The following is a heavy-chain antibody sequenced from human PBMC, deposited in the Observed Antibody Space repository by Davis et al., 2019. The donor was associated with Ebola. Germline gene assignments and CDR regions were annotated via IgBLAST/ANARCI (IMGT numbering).Heavy chain of an antibody. CDR2: INSDGSST. CDR1: GFTFSSYW. D-gene: IGHD5-18*01. Sequence: GESLKISCAASGFTFSSYWMHWVRQPPGKGLVWVSRINSDGSSTSYADSVKGRFTISRDNAKNSLYLQMNTLRVEDTAIYYCVPGTWIRGQGTLVTVSS. J-gene: IGHJ4*02. V-gene: IGHV3-74*01. CDR3: VPGTWI.